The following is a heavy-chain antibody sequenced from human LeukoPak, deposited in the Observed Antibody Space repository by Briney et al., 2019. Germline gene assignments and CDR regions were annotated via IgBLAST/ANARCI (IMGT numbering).Heavy chain of an antibody. CDR3: GGSYGPNWFDP. CDR2: IKSDGSST. V-gene: IGHV3-74*01. Sequence: PGGSLRLSCAASGFTFSSYWMHWVRQAPGKGLVWVARIKSDGSSTTYADSVKGRFTISRNNAENTLYLQMNSLRAEDTAVYYCGGSYGPNWFDPWGQGTLVTVSS. D-gene: IGHD3-16*01. J-gene: IGHJ5*02. CDR1: GFTFSSYW.